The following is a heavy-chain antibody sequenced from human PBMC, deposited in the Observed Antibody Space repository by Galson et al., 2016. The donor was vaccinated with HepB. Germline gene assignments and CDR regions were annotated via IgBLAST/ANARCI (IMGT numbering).Heavy chain of an antibody. CDR3: STQTTYCSTTSCYRF. CDR2: IDPSDSYI. D-gene: IGHD2-2*01. V-gene: IGHV5-10-1*01. CDR1: GYSFTSYW. J-gene: IGHJ1*01. Sequence: QSGAEVKKPGESLTISCKGSGYSFTSYWISWVRHMPGKGLEWMGRIDPSDSYINYSPSFQGHITFSADKSSSTAHLQWTSLKASDTAMYYCSTQTTYCSTTSCYRFWGQGTPVTVSS.